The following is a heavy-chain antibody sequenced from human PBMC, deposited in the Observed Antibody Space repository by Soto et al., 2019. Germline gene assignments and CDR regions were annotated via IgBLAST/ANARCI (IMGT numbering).Heavy chain of an antibody. Sequence: ASVNVSFKASCYTFTIYLIILLLQAPVQWREWMGWISAYNGNTNYAQNLRGRVTMTTDTSTSTAYMDLRSLRSDDTAVYYCARDRVVPAANYYYYGMDVWGQGTTVTVSS. CDR1: CYTFTIYL. CDR3: ARDRVVPAANYYYYGMDV. J-gene: IGHJ6*02. V-gene: IGHV1-18*01. CDR2: ISAYNGNT. D-gene: IGHD2-2*01.